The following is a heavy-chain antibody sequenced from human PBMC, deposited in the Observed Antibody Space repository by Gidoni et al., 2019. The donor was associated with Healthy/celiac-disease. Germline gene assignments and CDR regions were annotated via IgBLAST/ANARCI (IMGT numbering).Heavy chain of an antibody. CDR3: ARGLSLRYKMKGAFDI. Sequence: QVQLQPWGPGLLKPSETLSLLCAVDGGSFSGYYWSWIRQPPGKGLEWIGEINHSGSTNYNPSLKSRVTISVDTSKNQFSLKLSSVTAADTAVYYCARGLSLRYKMKGAFDIWGQGTMVTVSS. V-gene: IGHV4-34*01. J-gene: IGHJ3*02. D-gene: IGHD1-1*01. CDR2: INHSGST. CDR1: GGSFSGYY.